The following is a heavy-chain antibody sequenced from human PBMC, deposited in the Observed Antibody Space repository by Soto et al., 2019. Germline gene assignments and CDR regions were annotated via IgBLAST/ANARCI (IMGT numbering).Heavy chain of an antibody. J-gene: IGHJ4*02. Sequence: QVQLVESGGGLVKPGGSLRLSCAASGFTFSDYYMSWIRQAPGKGLEWVSYISNSGRTLYYADSMKGRVTISRDNAKNSLFLQMNSLRSEDTAVYYCARDLVAVSGGVYSSSSGGYFFDFWGQGTLVTVSS. CDR1: GFTFSDYY. D-gene: IGHD6-6*01. CDR3: ARDLVAVSGGVYSSSSGGYFFDF. V-gene: IGHV3-11*01. CDR2: ISNSGRTL.